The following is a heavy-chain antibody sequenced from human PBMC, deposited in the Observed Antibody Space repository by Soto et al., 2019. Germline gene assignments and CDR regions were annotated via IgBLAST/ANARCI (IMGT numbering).Heavy chain of an antibody. CDR1: VGSIINLY. CDR2: VYTTGST. Sequence: KTSETLSLTCTVSVGSIINLYWSWIRQPAGKGLEWIGRVYTTGSTNYNPSLKSRVTMSVDTSNNQFSLKLTSVTAADTAVYYCARTAISATPYFDNWGQGALVTVSS. CDR3: ARTAISATPYFDN. V-gene: IGHV4-4*07. J-gene: IGHJ4*02. D-gene: IGHD2-15*01.